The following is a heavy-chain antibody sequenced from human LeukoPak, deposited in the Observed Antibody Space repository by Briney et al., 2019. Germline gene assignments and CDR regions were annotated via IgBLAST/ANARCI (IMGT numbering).Heavy chain of an antibody. V-gene: IGHV4-30-2*01. CDR3: ARLDRFDY. D-gene: IGHD1-1*01. Sequence: SQTLSLTCTVSGGSISSGGYYWSWIRQPPGKGLEWIGYIYHSGSTYYNPSLKSRVTISVDRSKNQFSLKLSSVTAADTAVYYCARLDRFDYWGQGTLVTVSS. CDR1: GGSISSGGYY. CDR2: IYHSGST. J-gene: IGHJ4*02.